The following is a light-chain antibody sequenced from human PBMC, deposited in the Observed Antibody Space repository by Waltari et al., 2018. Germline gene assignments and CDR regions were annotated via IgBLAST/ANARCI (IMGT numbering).Light chain of an antibody. CDR3: LQYLSSPLT. V-gene: IGKV4-1*01. J-gene: IGKJ4*01. Sequence: DIVMTQSPDSLAGSLGERATISCKSRPSVLSGAAERYYLGWYQQKPGQPPKKVIYDTSTRVSGVPDRFSGSGSGTDFTLTISSLQAEDVAVYYCLQYLSSPLTFGGGTKVEIK. CDR1: PSVLSGAAERYY. CDR2: DTS.